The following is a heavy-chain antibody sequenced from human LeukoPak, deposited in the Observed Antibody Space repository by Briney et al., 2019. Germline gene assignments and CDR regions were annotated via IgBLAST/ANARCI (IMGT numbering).Heavy chain of an antibody. D-gene: IGHD3-3*01. CDR3: ARARPRFLEWLFPADWFDP. CDR1: GYSFTSYW. CDR2: IYPGDSDT. J-gene: IGHJ5*02. Sequence: GGSLKISCKGSGYSFTSYWIGWVRQMPGKGLEWMGIIYPGDSDTRYSPSFQGQVTISADKSISTAYLQWSSLKASDTAMYYCARARPRFLEWLFPADWFDPWGQGTLVTVSS. V-gene: IGHV5-51*01.